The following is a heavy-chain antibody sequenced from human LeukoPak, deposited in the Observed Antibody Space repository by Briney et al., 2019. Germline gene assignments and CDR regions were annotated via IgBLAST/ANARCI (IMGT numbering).Heavy chain of an antibody. Sequence: GASVKVSCKASGYTFTSYGISWVRQAPGQGLEWMGGIIPIFGTANYAQKFQGRVTITADESTSTAYMELSSLRSEDTAVYYCARGQYYYGSGSYFYWYFDLWGRGTLVTVSS. CDR1: GYTFTSYG. D-gene: IGHD3-10*01. CDR3: ARGQYYYGSGSYFYWYFDL. J-gene: IGHJ2*01. V-gene: IGHV1-69*13. CDR2: IIPIFGTA.